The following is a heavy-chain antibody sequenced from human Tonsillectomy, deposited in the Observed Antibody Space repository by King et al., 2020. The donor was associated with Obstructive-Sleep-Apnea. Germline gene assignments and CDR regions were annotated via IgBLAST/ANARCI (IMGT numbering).Heavy chain of an antibody. D-gene: IGHD3-10*01. Sequence: QLRESGPGLVKPSQTLSLICTVSGTSISSGYYYRSWIRQYPGKGLEWIGYIFYSGGTHYNPSLKSRVTISVDTSKDQFSLKLSSVTAADTAFYYCAREDNFGSYDYWGQGTLVTVSS. CDR2: IFYSGGT. J-gene: IGHJ4*02. CDR3: AREDNFGSYDY. V-gene: IGHV4-31*03. CDR1: GTSISSGYYY.